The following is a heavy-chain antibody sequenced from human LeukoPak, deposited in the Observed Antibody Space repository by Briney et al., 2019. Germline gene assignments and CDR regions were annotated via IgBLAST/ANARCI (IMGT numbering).Heavy chain of an antibody. D-gene: IGHD6-13*01. CDR3: ARKTDRPGAVGRDRYFDL. V-gene: IGHV3-48*03. Sequence: RPGGSLRLSCTASGFPFSHYEMIWVRQAPGKGPEGVSYISVNGGAMLYADPVKGRFSTSRDDAKNSLFLQMSSLRVEDTDIYYCARKTDRPGAVGRDRYFDLWGRGTLVTVSS. CDR1: GFPFSHYE. J-gene: IGHJ2*01. CDR2: ISVNGGAM.